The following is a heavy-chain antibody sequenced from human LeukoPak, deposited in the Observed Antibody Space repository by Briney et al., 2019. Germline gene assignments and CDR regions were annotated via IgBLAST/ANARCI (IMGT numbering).Heavy chain of an antibody. CDR3: ARDDRSGGSQLFDY. J-gene: IGHJ4*02. D-gene: IGHD2-15*01. CDR1: GGSISSGSYY. CDR2: IYTSGST. V-gene: IGHV4-61*02. Sequence: PSQTLSLTCTVSGGSISSGSYYWSWIRQPAGKGLEWIGRIYTSGSTNYNPSLKSRVTISVDTSKNQFSLKLSSVTAADTAVYYCARDDRSGGSQLFDYWGQGTLVTVSS.